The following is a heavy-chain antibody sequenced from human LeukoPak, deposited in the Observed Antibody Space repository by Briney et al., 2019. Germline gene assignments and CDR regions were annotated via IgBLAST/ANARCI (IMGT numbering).Heavy chain of an antibody. CDR1: GFTFSSYS. Sequence: SGGSLRLSCAASGFTFSSYSMNWVRQAPGKGLEWVSFISSSSSYIYYADSVKGRFTISRDNAKNSLYLQMNSLRAEDTAVYYCASGVVVVAPDTFDIWGQGTMVTVSS. V-gene: IGHV3-21*01. CDR3: ASGVVVVAPDTFDI. D-gene: IGHD2-15*01. J-gene: IGHJ3*02. CDR2: ISSSSSYI.